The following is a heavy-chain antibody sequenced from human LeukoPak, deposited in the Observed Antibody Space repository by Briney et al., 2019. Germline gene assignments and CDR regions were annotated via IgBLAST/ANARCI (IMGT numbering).Heavy chain of an antibody. Sequence: GGSLRLSCAASGFTFSSYAMHWVRQAPGKGLEWVAVISYDGSNKYYADSVKGRFTISRDNSKNTLYLQMNSLRAEDTAVYYCAREGVPDRYDILTGYYKDAYYYYYGMDVWGQGTTVTVSS. D-gene: IGHD3-9*01. J-gene: IGHJ6*02. CDR2: ISYDGSNK. CDR3: AREGVPDRYDILTGYYKDAYYYYYGMDV. CDR1: GFTFSSYA. V-gene: IGHV3-30*04.